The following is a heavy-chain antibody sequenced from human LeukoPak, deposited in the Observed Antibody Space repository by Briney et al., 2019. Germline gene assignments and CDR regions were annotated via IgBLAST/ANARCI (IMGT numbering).Heavy chain of an antibody. Sequence: SETLSLTCTVSGGSISSYYWSWIRQPPGKGLEWIGYIYYSGSTNYNPSLKSRVTISVDTSKNQFSLKLSSVTAADTAVYYCARGGGTHEDYYYYGMDVWGQGTTVTVSS. CDR2: IYYSGST. J-gene: IGHJ6*02. CDR3: ARGGGTHEDYYYYGMDV. V-gene: IGHV4-59*01. CDR1: GGSISSYY.